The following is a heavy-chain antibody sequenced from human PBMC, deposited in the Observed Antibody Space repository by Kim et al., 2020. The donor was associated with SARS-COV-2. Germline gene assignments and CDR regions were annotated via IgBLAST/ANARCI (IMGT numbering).Heavy chain of an antibody. CDR3: ARGRAAATERAFDI. CDR2: IIPIFGTA. J-gene: IGHJ3*02. CDR1: GGTFSSYA. V-gene: IGHV1-69*13. Sequence: SVKVSCKASGGTFSSYAISWVRQAPGQGLEWMGGIIPIFGTANYAQKFQGRVTITADESTSTAYMELSSLRSEDTAVYYCARGRAAATERAFDIWGQGTMVTVSS. D-gene: IGHD6-13*01.